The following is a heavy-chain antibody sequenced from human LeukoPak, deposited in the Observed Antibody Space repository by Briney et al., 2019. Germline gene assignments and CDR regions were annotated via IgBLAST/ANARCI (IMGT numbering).Heavy chain of an antibody. CDR3: AFGYDSSGYLIY. CDR2: INHSGST. J-gene: IGHJ4*02. D-gene: IGHD3-22*01. V-gene: IGHV4-39*07. Sequence: SETLSLTCTVSGGSISSSSYYWSWIRQPPGKGLEWIGEINHSGSTNYNPSLKSRVTISVDTSKNQFSLKLSSVTAADTAVYYCAFGYDSSGYLIYWGQGTLVTVSS. CDR1: GGSISSSSYY.